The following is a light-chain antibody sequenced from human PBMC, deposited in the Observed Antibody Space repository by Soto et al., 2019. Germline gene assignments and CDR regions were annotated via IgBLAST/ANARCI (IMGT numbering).Light chain of an antibody. CDR3: QQSYGTPLT. CDR1: QSISNY. V-gene: IGKV1-39*01. Sequence: DMEMTQSPSSLSASVGDRVTITCRASQSISNYLNWYQHKPGKDPKLLIYAASSLQSGVPTRFSGSGSGTDFTLAINSLQTEDFAPYYRQQSYGTPLTFGGGTKIEIK. J-gene: IGKJ4*01. CDR2: AAS.